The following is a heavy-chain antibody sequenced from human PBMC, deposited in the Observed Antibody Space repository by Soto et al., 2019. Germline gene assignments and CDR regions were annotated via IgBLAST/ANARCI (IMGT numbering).Heavy chain of an antibody. CDR1: GASITFGGYS. Sequence: QLQLHESGSGLVKPSQTLSLTCTVSGASITFGGYSWSWIRQTPGKGLEWIGYINHLETTFYNPSFESRLTLSIDRAKNQFSLKLRSVTAADTAVYYCARQSRHIVVVTAIMSAFDLWGQGTVVTVSS. D-gene: IGHD2-21*02. J-gene: IGHJ3*01. CDR3: ARQSRHIVVVTAIMSAFDL. V-gene: IGHV4-30-2*01. CDR2: INHLETT.